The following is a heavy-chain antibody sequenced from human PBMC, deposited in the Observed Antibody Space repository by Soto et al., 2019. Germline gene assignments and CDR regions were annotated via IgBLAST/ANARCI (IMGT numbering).Heavy chain of an antibody. D-gene: IGHD3-22*01. CDR2: IFYTGTA. CDR1: GGSINTGGYY. V-gene: IGHV4-31*02. Sequence: SETLSLTCTVSGGSINTGGYYWGWIRHLPGEGLEWIGHIFYTGTAYYNPSLRSRVTVSIDTSANQFSLHMYSVTAADTAMYYCARRLDDNPETFFNWFDPWGQGILVTVSS. CDR3: ARRLDDNPETFFNWFDP. J-gene: IGHJ5*02.